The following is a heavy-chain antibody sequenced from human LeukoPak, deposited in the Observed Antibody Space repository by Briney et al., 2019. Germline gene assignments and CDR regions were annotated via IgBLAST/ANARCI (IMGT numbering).Heavy chain of an antibody. CDR3: AKWGDYDVLTGYYVSDY. D-gene: IGHD3-9*01. V-gene: IGHV3-23*01. CDR2: ITGGGSGI. J-gene: IGHJ4*02. Sequence: GGSLRLSCAASAFTFSNYAISWVRQAPGKGLEWVSAITGGGSGIYYADSMKSRFTISRDNSKNTLYLQINSLRAEDTAVYYCAKWGDYDVLTGYYVSDYWGQGTLVTVSS. CDR1: AFTFSNYA.